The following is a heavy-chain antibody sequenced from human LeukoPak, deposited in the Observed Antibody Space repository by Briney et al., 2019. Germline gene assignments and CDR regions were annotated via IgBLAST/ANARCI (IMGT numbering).Heavy chain of an antibody. D-gene: IGHD6-13*01. Sequence: SETLSLTCTVSGYSISSGYYWGWIRQPPGKGLEWIGSIYHSGSTYYNPSLKSRVTISVDTSKNQFSLKLSSVTAADTAVYYCARVSYSSSWHRPYYYYYYMDVWGKGTTVTVSS. CDR2: IYHSGST. CDR3: ARVSYSSSWHRPYYYYYYMDV. CDR1: GYSISSGYY. V-gene: IGHV4-38-2*02. J-gene: IGHJ6*03.